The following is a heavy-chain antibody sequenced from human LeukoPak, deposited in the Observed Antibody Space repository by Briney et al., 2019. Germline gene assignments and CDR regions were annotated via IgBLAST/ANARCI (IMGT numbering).Heavy chain of an antibody. CDR3: ARCEGGDCRDAFDI. CDR1: GDTFNSDG. V-gene: IGHV1-18*01. D-gene: IGHD2-21*02. Sequence: ASVTVSCKASGDTFNSDGFSWVRQAPGQGLEWMGWISAYNGNTKYEQKFQGRVTMTTDTSTTAAYMELRSLRSDDTAVYYCARCEGGDCRDAFDIWGQGTMVTVSS. CDR2: ISAYNGNT. J-gene: IGHJ3*02.